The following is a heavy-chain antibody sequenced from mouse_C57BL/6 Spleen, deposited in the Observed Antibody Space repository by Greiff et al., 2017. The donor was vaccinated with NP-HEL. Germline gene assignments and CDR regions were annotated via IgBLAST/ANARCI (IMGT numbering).Heavy chain of an antibody. D-gene: IGHD2-4*01. Sequence: QVQLQQSGAELVMPGASVKLSCKASGYTFTSYWMHWVKQRPGQGLEWIGEIDPSDSYTNYNQKFKGKSTLTVDKSSSTAYMQLSSLTSEDSAVYYCARPYDYDEEGVAYWGQGTLVTVSA. CDR1: GYTFTSYW. V-gene: IGHV1-69*01. CDR3: ARPYDYDEEGVAY. CDR2: IDPSDSYT. J-gene: IGHJ3*01.